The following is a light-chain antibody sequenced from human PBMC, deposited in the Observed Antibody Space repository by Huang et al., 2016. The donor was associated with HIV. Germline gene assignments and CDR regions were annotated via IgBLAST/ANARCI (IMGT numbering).Light chain of an antibody. CDR2: NAS. CDR1: QSVSTY. Sequence: EIVLTQSPATLSLSPGERATLSCRASQSVSTYLAWYQQKPGQAPRLLISNASHRATGIPARFSGSGSGTDFTLTINSLEPEDFAVYYCQQRATWLITFGQGTRLEIK. CDR3: QQRATWLIT. V-gene: IGKV3-11*01. J-gene: IGKJ5*01.